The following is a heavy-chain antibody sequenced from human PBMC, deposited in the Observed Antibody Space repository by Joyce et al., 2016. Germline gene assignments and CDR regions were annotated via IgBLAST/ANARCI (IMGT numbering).Heavy chain of an antibody. Sequence: EVQLVESGGGLVKPGGSLKISCAASGFMFSTSSMIWFRQAPGKGLEWVSAISGDRRFIFHADSVRGRFTVSRDNAENSLYLKMKSLRVEDTAVYFCARGGLVYDYSMDVWGQGTTVIVSS. CDR1: GFMFSTSS. CDR2: ISGDRRFI. J-gene: IGHJ6*02. D-gene: IGHD2-21*01. V-gene: IGHV3-21*02. CDR3: ARGGLVYDYSMDV.